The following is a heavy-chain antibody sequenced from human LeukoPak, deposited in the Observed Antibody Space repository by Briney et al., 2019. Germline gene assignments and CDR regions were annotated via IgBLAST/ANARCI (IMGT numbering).Heavy chain of an antibody. J-gene: IGHJ4*02. V-gene: IGHV1-8*01. CDR3: ARGYKPGYSRGWSIFDF. CDR2: MNPNSGNA. Sequence: ASVKVSCKASGYTFTSYDINWVRQATGQGLEWVGWMNPNSGNAGYAQKFQGRVTMTRNTSISTAYMELSSLRSEDTAVYYCARGYKPGYSRGWSIFDFWGQGALVTVSS. D-gene: IGHD6-19*01. CDR1: GYTFTSYD.